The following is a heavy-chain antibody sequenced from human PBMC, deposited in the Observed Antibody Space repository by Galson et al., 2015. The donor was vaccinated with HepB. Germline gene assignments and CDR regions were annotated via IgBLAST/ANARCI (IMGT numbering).Heavy chain of an antibody. CDR2: IYFSGST. J-gene: IGHJ4*02. CDR1: GGPISTPTDC. CDR3: AREPSVVVIGD. D-gene: IGHD3-22*01. Sequence: SETLSLTCTFSGGPISTPTDCWGWIRQPPGKGLEYIGNIYFSGSTYYNPSLKSRVTISVDTSKNQFSLKLSSVTAADTAVYYCAREPSVVVIGDWGQGTLVTVSS. V-gene: IGHV4-39*07.